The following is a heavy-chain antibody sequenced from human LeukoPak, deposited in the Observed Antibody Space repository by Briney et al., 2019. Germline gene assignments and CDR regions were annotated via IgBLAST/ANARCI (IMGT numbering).Heavy chain of an antibody. CDR1: GGTFSSYA. V-gene: IGHV1-69*06. CDR3: ARGRWQLAYDAFDI. D-gene: IGHD6-6*01. J-gene: IGHJ3*02. Sequence: GSSVKVSCKASGGTFSSYAISWVRQAPGQGLEWMGGIIPIFGTANYAQKFRGRVTITADKSTRTAYMELSSLRSEDTAVYYCARGRWQLAYDAFDIWGQGTMVTVSS. CDR2: IIPIFGTA.